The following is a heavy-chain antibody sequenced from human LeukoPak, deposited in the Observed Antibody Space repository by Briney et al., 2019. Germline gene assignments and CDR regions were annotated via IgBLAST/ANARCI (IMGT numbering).Heavy chain of an antibody. D-gene: IGHD4-17*01. V-gene: IGHV3-21*01. J-gene: IGHJ4*02. Sequence: GGSLRLSCAASGFTFSSYEMNWVRQAPGKGLEWVSSISSSSSYIYYADSVKGRFTISRDNAKNSLYLQMNSLRAEDTAVYYCASFYGARLFDYWGQGTLVTVSS. CDR1: GFTFSSYE. CDR2: ISSSSSYI. CDR3: ASFYGARLFDY.